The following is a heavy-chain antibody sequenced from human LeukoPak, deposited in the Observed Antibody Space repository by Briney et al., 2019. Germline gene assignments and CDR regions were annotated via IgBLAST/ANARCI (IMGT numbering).Heavy chain of an antibody. D-gene: IGHD6-13*01. CDR2: ISGSGGST. Sequence: GGSLRLSCAASGFTFSSYAMSWVRQAPGKGLEWVSAISGSGGSTYYADSVKGRFTISRDNSKTTLYLQMNSLRAEDTAVYYCANGKLAAAGGYWGQGTLVTVSS. CDR1: GFTFSSYA. CDR3: ANGKLAAAGGY. V-gene: IGHV3-23*01. J-gene: IGHJ4*02.